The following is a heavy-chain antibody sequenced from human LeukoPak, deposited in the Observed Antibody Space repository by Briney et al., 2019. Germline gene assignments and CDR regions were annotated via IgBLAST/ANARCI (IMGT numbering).Heavy chain of an antibody. D-gene: IGHD3-16*01. CDR3: ARLRLYSSSTFEY. V-gene: IGHV4-4*07. CDR2: IYSSGST. CDR1: GGSISTYD. Sequence: PETLSLTCTVSGGSISTYDWTWIRQPAGKGLEWIGRIYSSGSTNSNPSLKSRVTMSVDTSKNQFSLKLTSVTAADTAVYYCARLRLYSSSTFEYWGQGAQVTVSS. J-gene: IGHJ4*02.